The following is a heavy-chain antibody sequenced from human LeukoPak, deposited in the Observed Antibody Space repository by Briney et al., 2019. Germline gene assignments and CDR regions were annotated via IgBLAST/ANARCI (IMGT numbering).Heavy chain of an antibody. V-gene: IGHV3-33*06. CDR3: VKDRGDGYRGFDY. Sequence: GGSLRLSCAASGFTFSSCGFHWVRQAPGKGLEWVAVIWYDGTHKYYADSVKGRLTIFRDNSKNTVYLQMNSLRAEDTAVYYCVKDRGDGYRGFDYWGQGTLVTVSS. CDR1: GFTFSSCG. D-gene: IGHD5-24*01. J-gene: IGHJ4*02. CDR2: IWYDGTHK.